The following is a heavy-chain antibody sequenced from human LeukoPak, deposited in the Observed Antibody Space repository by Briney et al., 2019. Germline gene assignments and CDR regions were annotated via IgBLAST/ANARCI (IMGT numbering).Heavy chain of an antibody. D-gene: IGHD1-26*01. CDR1: GFTFDDYG. J-gene: IGHJ4*02. V-gene: IGHV3-7*04. Sequence: GGSLRLSCAASGFTFDDYGMSWVRQAPGKGLEWVASIKEDGSETYYVDSVKGRFTISRDNAKNSLYLQMNSLRAEDTAVYYCARDLHPRYYLPDYWGQGTLVTVSS. CDR2: IKEDGSET. CDR3: ARDLHPRYYLPDY.